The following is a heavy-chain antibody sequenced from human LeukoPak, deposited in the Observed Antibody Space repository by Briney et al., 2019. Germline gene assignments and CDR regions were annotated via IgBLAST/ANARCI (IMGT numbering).Heavy chain of an antibody. Sequence: AAVKVSFKSSGYTFTGYYMHWVRQPPGQGLEWMGLINPNSGGTNYVQKFQGRVTMTRDTSISTAYIELSRLRSDDTAVYYCARDRESIQLFDYWGQGTLVTVSS. CDR1: GYTFTGYY. CDR2: INPNSGGT. D-gene: IGHD5-24*01. J-gene: IGHJ4*02. V-gene: IGHV1-2*02. CDR3: ARDRESIQLFDY.